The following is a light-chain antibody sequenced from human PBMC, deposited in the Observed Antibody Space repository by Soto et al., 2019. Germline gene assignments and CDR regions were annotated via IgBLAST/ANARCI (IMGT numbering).Light chain of an antibody. J-gene: IGKJ2*01. CDR3: QQYGISPSYT. Sequence: EIVLTQSPAALSLSPGEGATLSCRASQSLSSSYVAWYQQKLGQPPRLLIYGASNRATGIPDRFSGSWSGTEFTLTISRLEPEDFAVYYCQQYGISPSYTFAQGTKVDI. CDR1: QSLSSSY. CDR2: GAS. V-gene: IGKV3-20*01.